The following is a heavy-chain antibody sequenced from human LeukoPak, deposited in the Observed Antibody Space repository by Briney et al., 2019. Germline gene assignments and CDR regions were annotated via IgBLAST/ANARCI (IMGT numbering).Heavy chain of an antibody. V-gene: IGHV1-46*01. CDR2: IDPGSGNT. CDR3: ARDGDLMPGFDP. J-gene: IGHJ5*02. D-gene: IGHD7-27*01. Sequence: ASVTVSCKTSGYSFTNYYIHWVRQAPGQGLEWMGLIDPGSGNTKYAQNFLGRVTMTRDTSTNTVYMELSSLRVEDKAVYYCARDGDLMPGFDPWGQGTLVTVSS. CDR1: GYSFTNYY.